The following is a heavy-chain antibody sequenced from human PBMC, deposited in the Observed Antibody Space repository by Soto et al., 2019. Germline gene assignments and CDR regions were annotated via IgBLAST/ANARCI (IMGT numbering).Heavy chain of an antibody. Sequence: PGGSLRLSCAASGFTFSTYAMSWVRQAPGKGLEWVSAISGSGGSTFYADSVKGRFTISRDNSKNTLHLQINSLRVADTAVYYCANAGITSAPSSMDVWGKGTTVTVSS. D-gene: IGHD6-13*01. CDR2: ISGSGGST. CDR3: ANAGITSAPSSMDV. V-gene: IGHV3-23*01. CDR1: GFTFSTYA. J-gene: IGHJ6*03.